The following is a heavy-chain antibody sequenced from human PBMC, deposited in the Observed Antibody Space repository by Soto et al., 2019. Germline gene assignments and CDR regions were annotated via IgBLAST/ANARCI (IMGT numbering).Heavy chain of an antibody. D-gene: IGHD6-6*01. CDR1: GYSFTSYW. Sequence: PGDSLKISCKGSGYSFTSYWIVGVRQMPGKGLEWMGIIYPEDSETRYSPSFEGQVTISADKSIDTAYLQWSSLKASDTAMYFCARHITTYSRSLNWFDPWGQGTLVTVSS. V-gene: IGHV5-51*01. J-gene: IGHJ5*02. CDR3: ARHITTYSRSLNWFDP. CDR2: IYPEDSET.